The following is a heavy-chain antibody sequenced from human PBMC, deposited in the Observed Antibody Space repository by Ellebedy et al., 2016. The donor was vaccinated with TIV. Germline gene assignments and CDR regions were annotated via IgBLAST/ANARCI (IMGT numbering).Heavy chain of an antibody. CDR3: ARDLGYSYGPVGYYYGMDV. CDR1: GGTFSSYA. V-gene: IGHV1-69*13. D-gene: IGHD5-18*01. Sequence: SVKVSXKASGGTFSSYAISWVRQAPGQGFEWMGGIIPIFGTANYAQKFQGRVTITADESTSTAYMELSSLRSEDTAVYYCARDLGYSYGPVGYYYGMDVWGQGTTVTVSS. CDR2: IIPIFGTA. J-gene: IGHJ6*02.